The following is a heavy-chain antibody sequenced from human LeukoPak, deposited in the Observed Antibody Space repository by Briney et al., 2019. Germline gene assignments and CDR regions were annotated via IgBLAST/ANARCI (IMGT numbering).Heavy chain of an antibody. J-gene: IGHJ4*02. Sequence: GGSLRLSCTASGFTFSTYAMNWVRQAPGKGLEWVSIISGSGGNTFYADAVKGRFTISRDNSKNTLYLQMNNLRDEDTAVYYCAKDPPCSGGTCYGYFESWGQGTLVTVSS. CDR1: GFTFSTYA. CDR2: ISGSGGNT. CDR3: AKDPPCSGGTCYGYFES. V-gene: IGHV3-23*01. D-gene: IGHD2-15*01.